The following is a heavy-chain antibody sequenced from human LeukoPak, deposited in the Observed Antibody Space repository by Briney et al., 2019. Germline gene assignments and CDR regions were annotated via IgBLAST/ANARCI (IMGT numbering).Heavy chain of an antibody. J-gene: IGHJ4*02. Sequence: SETLSLTCTVSGGSITSHHWSWIRQPPGEGVVGIGNVYYSGTTIYNPSLKSRVTISVDTAKNQFSLRLSSVTAADAAVYYCASESSGYHWFDYWGQGTLVTVSS. V-gene: IGHV4-59*11. D-gene: IGHD3-22*01. CDR1: GGSITSHH. CDR3: ASESSGYHWFDY. CDR2: VYYSGTT.